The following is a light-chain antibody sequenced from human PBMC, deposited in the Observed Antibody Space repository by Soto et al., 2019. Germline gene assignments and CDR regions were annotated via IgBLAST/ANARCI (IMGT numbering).Light chain of an antibody. Sequence: IQMTQSPSSLSASVGDRVTITCRASQRISSYLNWYQQKPGKAPRLLIYAASTLQSGVPSGFSGSGSATIFTLTISSVQPEDSAIYYCQQSYTTPWTFGQGTKV. CDR2: AAS. CDR3: QQSYTTPWT. V-gene: IGKV1-39*01. J-gene: IGKJ1*01. CDR1: QRISSY.